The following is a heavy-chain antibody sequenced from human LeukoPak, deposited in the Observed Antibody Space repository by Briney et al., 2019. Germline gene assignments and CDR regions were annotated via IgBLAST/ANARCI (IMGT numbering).Heavy chain of an antibody. Sequence: GESLKISCKGSGNSFTSYWIGWVRQVPGKGLEWMGIIYPGDSDTRYSPSFQGQVTISADKSISTAYLQWSSLKASDTAMYYCARRGNYYDSSGYYLTRHFDYWGQGTLVTVSS. CDR3: ARRGNYYDSSGYYLTRHFDY. CDR1: GNSFTSYW. V-gene: IGHV5-51*01. J-gene: IGHJ4*02. D-gene: IGHD3-22*01. CDR2: IYPGDSDT.